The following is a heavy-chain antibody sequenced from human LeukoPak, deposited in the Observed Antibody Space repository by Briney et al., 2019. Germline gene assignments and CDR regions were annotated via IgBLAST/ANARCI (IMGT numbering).Heavy chain of an antibody. CDR3: ARVSPNYDILTGYLTTGYYFDY. CDR2: IYTSGST. Sequence: PSETLSLTCTVSGGSISSYYWSWIRQPAGKGLEWIGRIYTSGSTNYNPSLKSRVTMSVDTSKNQFSLKLSSVTAADTAVYYCARVSPNYDILTGYLTTGYYFDYWGQGTLVTVSS. D-gene: IGHD3-9*01. J-gene: IGHJ4*02. CDR1: GGSISSYY. V-gene: IGHV4-4*07.